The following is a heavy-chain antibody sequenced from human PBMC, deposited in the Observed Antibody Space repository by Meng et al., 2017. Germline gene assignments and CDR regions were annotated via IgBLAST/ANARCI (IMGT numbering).Heavy chain of an antibody. V-gene: IGHV4-34*01. J-gene: IGHJ4*02. D-gene: IGHD2/OR15-2a*01. Sequence: QVQLQQWGAGLLKPSDTLSLTCAVYGGSFSGYYWSWIRQPPGKGLEWIGEINHSGSTNYNPSLKSRVTISVDTSKNQFSLKLSSVTAADTAVYYCARVGSFLRDYWGQGTLVTVSS. CDR2: INHSGST. CDR1: GGSFSGYY. CDR3: ARVGSFLRDY.